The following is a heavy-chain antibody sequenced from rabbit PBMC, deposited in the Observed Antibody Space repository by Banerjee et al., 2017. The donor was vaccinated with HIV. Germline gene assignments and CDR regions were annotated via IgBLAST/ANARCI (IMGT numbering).Heavy chain of an antibody. V-gene: IGHV1S7*01. J-gene: IGHJ3*01. CDR3: ARDTGSSFSSYGMDL. CDR2: IDPVFGIR. D-gene: IGHD8-1*01. CDR1: GFSFNNYY. Sequence: QLVESGGGLVKPGASLTLTCKASGFSFNNYYMNWVRQAPGKGLEWIGYIDPVFGIRYYADWVNGRFTISSHNAQNTLYLQLNSLTAADTATYFCARDTGSSFSSYGMDLWGQGTLVTVS.